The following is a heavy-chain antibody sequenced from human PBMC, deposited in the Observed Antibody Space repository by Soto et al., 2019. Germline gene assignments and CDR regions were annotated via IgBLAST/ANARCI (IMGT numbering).Heavy chain of an antibody. J-gene: IGHJ4*02. CDR2: IWYDGSNK. CDR1: GLTFSSYG. D-gene: IGHD6-13*01. V-gene: IGHV3-33*01. Sequence: QVQLVESGGGVVQPGRSLRLSCAASGLTFSSYGRHWVRKAPGKGLGWVAVIWYDGSNKYYADSVKGRFTISRDNSKNTLYLQMNSLRAEDTAVYYCARDGLTAAGTHFDYWGQGTLVTVSS. CDR3: ARDGLTAAGTHFDY.